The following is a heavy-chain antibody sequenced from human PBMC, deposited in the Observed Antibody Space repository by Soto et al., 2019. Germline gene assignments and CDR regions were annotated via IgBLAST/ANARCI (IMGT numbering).Heavy chain of an antibody. Sequence: KTSETLSLTCSVSGASIRSGGYYWSWLRQSPGKGLEWIGHIYYTGSTFYSPSLKSRLTISLDTSKNQFSLDLWSVTAADTAMYYCARIEMASIKWGRGTLVTVSS. CDR1: GASIRSGGYY. J-gene: IGHJ4*02. CDR2: IYYTGST. V-gene: IGHV4-31*03. CDR3: ARIEMASIK.